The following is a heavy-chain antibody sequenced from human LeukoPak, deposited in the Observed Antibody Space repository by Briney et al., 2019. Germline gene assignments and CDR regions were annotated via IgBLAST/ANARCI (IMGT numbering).Heavy chain of an antibody. Sequence: GGSLRLSCAASGFTFNTYWMAWVRQAPGKGLEWVANIKEDESAKHQADSVKGRFTISRDNAQNSVYLQISSLRGEDTAVYYCARDVGGSLDYWGQGTLVTVSS. CDR2: IKEDESAK. V-gene: IGHV3-7*01. CDR3: ARDVGGSLDY. CDR1: GFTFNTYW. J-gene: IGHJ4*02. D-gene: IGHD1-26*01.